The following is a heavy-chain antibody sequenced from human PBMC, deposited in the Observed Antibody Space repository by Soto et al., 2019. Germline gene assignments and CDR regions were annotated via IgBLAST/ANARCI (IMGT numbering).Heavy chain of an antibody. CDR1: DGSISSSNW. D-gene: IGHD3-22*01. Sequence: QVQLQESGPGLVKPSGTLSLTCAVSDGSISSSNWWSWVRQPPGKGLEWIGEIYHSGSTNYNPSLKSRVTISVYKSMNQFSLKLSSVTAADTAVYYCASTFEPVVTPFYWGQGTLVTVSS. V-gene: IGHV4-4*02. CDR3: ASTFEPVVTPFY. CDR2: IYHSGST. J-gene: IGHJ4*02.